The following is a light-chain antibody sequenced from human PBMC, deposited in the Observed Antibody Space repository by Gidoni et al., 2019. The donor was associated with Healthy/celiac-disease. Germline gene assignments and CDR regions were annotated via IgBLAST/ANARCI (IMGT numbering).Light chain of an antibody. CDR2: YYS. Sequence: SYVLTQPPSVSVAPGKTARITCWGKNIGSKSVHRYQQKQGQAPVLVIYYYSDRHPGITERFSGSNSGNTATLTISRVEAGDEADYYGQLWDSSIDHRVFGGGTKLTVL. CDR3: QLWDSSIDHRV. J-gene: IGLJ3*02. CDR1: NIGSKS. V-gene: IGLV3-21*04.